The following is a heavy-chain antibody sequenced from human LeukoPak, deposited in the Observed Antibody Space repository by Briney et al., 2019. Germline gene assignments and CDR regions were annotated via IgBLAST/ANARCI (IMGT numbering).Heavy chain of an antibody. CDR3: ARDVAGYCSSTSCYSWFDP. Sequence: ASVKVPCKASGYTFTGYYMHWVRQAPGQGLEWMGWINPNSGGTNYAQKFQGRVTMTRDTSISTAYMELSRLRSDDTAVYYCARDVAGYCSSTSCYSWFDPWGQGTLVTVSS. D-gene: IGHD2-2*02. CDR2: INPNSGGT. CDR1: GYTFTGYY. V-gene: IGHV1-2*02. J-gene: IGHJ5*02.